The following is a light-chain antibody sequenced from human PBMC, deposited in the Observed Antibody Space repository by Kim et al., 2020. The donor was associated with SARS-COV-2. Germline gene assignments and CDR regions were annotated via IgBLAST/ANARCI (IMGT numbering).Light chain of an antibody. CDR2: DDT. CDR1: NISKEN. J-gene: IGLJ2*01. Sequence: SVAPGDTARITCGGDNISKENVHWYQQRPGQAPVRVVFDDTDRPSGIPARFSGSNSDNTAALTITMVEGGDEADYFCQVWNTREVLFGGGTQLTVL. V-gene: IGLV3-21*02. CDR3: QVWNTREVL.